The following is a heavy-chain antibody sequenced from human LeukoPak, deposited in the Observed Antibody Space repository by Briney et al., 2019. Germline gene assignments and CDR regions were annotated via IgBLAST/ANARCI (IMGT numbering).Heavy chain of an antibody. CDR3: TRPRGYCSGGSCYPWYFDY. J-gene: IGHJ4*02. CDR1: GFTFSGSA. V-gene: IGHV3-73*01. D-gene: IGHD2-15*01. Sequence: PGGSLRLSCAASGFTFSGSAMHWVRQASAKGLEWVGRIRSKANSYATAYAASVKGRFTISRDDSKNTAYLQMNSLKTEDTAVYYWTRPRGYCSGGSCYPWYFDYWGQGTLVTVSS. CDR2: IRSKANSYAT.